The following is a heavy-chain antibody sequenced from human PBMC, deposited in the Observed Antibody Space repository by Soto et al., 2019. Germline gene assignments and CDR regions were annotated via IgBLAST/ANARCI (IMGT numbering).Heavy chain of an antibody. V-gene: IGHV4-59*01. CDR3: ARDRGCSSTSCSQYYYYMDV. Sequence: ASETLSLTCTVSGGSISSYYWSWIRQPPGKGLEWIGYIYYSGSTNYNPSLKSRVTISVDTSKNQFSLKLSSVTAADTAVYYCARDRGCSSTSCSQYYYYMDVWGKGTTVTVSS. CDR2: IYYSGST. J-gene: IGHJ6*03. CDR1: GGSISSYY. D-gene: IGHD2-2*01.